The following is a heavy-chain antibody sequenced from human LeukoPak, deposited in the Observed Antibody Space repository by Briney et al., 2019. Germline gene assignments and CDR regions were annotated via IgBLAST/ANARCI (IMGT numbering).Heavy chain of an antibody. CDR3: ARVGSGSYSRYYYMDV. J-gene: IGHJ6*03. D-gene: IGHD3-10*01. CDR2: IIPIFGTA. V-gene: IGHV1-69*13. CDR1: GGTFISYA. Sequence: SVKVSCKASGGTFISYAISWVRQAPGQGLEWMGGIIPIFGTANYAQKFQGRVTITADESTSTAYMELSSLRSEDTAVYYCARVGSGSYSRYYYMDVWGKGTTVTVSS.